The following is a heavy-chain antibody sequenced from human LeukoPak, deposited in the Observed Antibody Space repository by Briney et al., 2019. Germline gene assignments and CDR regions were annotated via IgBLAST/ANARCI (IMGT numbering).Heavy chain of an antibody. CDR1: GGSISSYY. J-gene: IGHJ5*02. CDR3: ARGGYSSSWYFDNWFDP. D-gene: IGHD6-13*01. V-gene: IGHV4-59*12. Sequence: PSETLSLTCTVSGGSISSYYWSWIRQPPGKGLEWIGYIYYSGSTNYNPSLKSRVTISVDTSKNQFSLKLSSVTAADTAVYYCARGGYSSSWYFDNWFDPWGQGTLVTVSS. CDR2: IYYSGST.